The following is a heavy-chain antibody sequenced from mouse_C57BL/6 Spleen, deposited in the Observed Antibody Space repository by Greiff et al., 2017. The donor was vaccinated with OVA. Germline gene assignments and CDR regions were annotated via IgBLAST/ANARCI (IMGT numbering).Heavy chain of an antibody. V-gene: IGHV5-9*01. CDR1: GFTFSSYT. D-gene: IGHD1-1*01. CDR3: ARPLLRYYYFDY. J-gene: IGHJ2*01. CDR2: ISGGGGNT. Sequence: EVQVVESGGGLVKPGGSLKLSCAASGFTFSSYTMSWVRQTPEKRLEWVATISGGGGNTYYPDSVKGRFTISRDNAKNTLYLQMSSLRSEDTALYYCARPLLRYYYFDYWGQGTTLTVSS.